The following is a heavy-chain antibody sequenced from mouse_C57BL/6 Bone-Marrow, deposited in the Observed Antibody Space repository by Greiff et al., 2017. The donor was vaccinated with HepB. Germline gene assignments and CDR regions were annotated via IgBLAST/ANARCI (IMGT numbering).Heavy chain of an antibody. CDR3: ARLWLLNFDY. Sequence: QVQLQQPGAELVMPGASVKLSCKASGYTFTSYWMHWVKQRPGQGLEWIGEIDPSDSYTNYNQKFKGKSTLTVDKSSSTAYMQLSSLTSEDSAVYYCARLWLLNFDYWGQGTTLTVSS. CDR2: IDPSDSYT. CDR1: GYTFTSYW. J-gene: IGHJ2*01. V-gene: IGHV1-69*01. D-gene: IGHD2-3*01.